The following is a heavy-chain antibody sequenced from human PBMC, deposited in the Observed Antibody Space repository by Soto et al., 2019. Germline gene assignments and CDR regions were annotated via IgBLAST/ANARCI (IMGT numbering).Heavy chain of an antibody. CDR2: IYYSGST. V-gene: IGHV4-39*01. J-gene: IGHJ5*02. CDR1: GGSISSRGYY. Sequence: SETLSLTCTVSGGSISSRGYYWGWIRQPPGKGLEWIGTIYYSGSTYYNPSLKSRVTISVDTSKNQFSLKLSSVTAADTAVYYCARLVSSDYGAGGWFDPWGQGTLVT. CDR3: ARLVSSDYGAGGWFDP. D-gene: IGHD4-17*01.